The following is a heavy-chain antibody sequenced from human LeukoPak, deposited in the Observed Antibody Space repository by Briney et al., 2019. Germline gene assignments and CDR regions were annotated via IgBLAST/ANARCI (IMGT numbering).Heavy chain of an antibody. J-gene: IGHJ4*02. CDR3: ARDRSGSYNHFDY. V-gene: IGHV1-18*01. CDR2: ISAYNGNT. Sequence: ASVTVSSKASGGTFTIYAISRVRQAPGQGLEWMGWISAYNGNTNYAQKLQGRVTMTADTSTSTAYMELRSLRSDDTAVYYCARDRSGSYNHFDYWGQGPLVSVSS. CDR1: GGTFTIYA. D-gene: IGHD1-26*01.